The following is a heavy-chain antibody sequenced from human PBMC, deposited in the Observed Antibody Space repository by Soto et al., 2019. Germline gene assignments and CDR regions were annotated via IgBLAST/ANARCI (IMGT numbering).Heavy chain of an antibody. J-gene: IGHJ6*02. CDR1: GYTFTSYD. Sequence: ASVKVSCKASGYTFTSYDINWVRQATGQGLEWMGWMNPNSGNTGYAQKFQGRVTMTRNTSISTAYMELSSLRSEDTAVYYCASRYCSSTSCIPYYYYYGMDVWGQGTTVTVSS. D-gene: IGHD2-2*01. CDR3: ASRYCSSTSCIPYYYYYGMDV. V-gene: IGHV1-8*01. CDR2: MNPNSGNT.